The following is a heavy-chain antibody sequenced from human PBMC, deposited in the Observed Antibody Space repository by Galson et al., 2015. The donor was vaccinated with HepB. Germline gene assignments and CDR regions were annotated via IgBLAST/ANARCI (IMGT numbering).Heavy chain of an antibody. CDR2: MSGSRFST. V-gene: IGHV3-23*01. CDR1: GFTFDNFA. D-gene: IGHD3-16*01. J-gene: IGHJ4*02. CDR3: AKAAPGG. Sequence: SLRLSCAASGFTFDNFALSWVRQAPGKGLECVSTMSGSRFSTWYADSVKGRFTISRDSSKNTEYLQMNNLGVEDTAVYYCAKAAPGGWGQGTLVTVSS.